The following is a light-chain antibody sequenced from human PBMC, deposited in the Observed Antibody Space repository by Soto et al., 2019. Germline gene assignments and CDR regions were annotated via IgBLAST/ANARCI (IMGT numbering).Light chain of an antibody. Sequence: IVLTQSPVTLSLSPGERATLSCRASQNISSYLIWYQQKPGQAPRLLMYDVSNRATGIPARFSGSGSGTDFTLTISSLEPEDLAVYYCQQFSSYPLTFGGGTKVDNK. CDR1: QNISSY. V-gene: IGKV3-11*01. CDR3: QQFSSYPLT. CDR2: DVS. J-gene: IGKJ4*01.